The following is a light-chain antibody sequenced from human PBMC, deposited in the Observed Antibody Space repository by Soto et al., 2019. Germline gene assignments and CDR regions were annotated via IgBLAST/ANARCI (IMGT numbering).Light chain of an antibody. CDR2: KAS. Sequence: DIQMTQSPSPLSASVGDRVTITCRASQSISSSLAWYQQKPGKAPRLLIYKASSLENGVPSRFSGSGSGTEVSLTINSLQPDDFATYYCQQYETSSPFTFGQGTKLEI. CDR1: QSISSS. J-gene: IGKJ2*01. V-gene: IGKV1-5*03. CDR3: QQYETSSPFT.